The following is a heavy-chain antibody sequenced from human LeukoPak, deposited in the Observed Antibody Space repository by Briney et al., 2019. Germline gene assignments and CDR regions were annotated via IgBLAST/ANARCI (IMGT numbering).Heavy chain of an antibody. Sequence: ASVKVSCKASGYTFINSDINWVRQAPGQGLEWMGWINPKSGSPEYAQKFQGRLTISRSTSMSTAYMGLSSLRSDDTAVYFCARFTHGSGLGNFDYWGQGTLVTVSS. CDR1: GYTFINSD. CDR3: ARFTHGSGLGNFDY. CDR2: INPKSGSP. J-gene: IGHJ4*02. D-gene: IGHD6-19*01. V-gene: IGHV1-8*02.